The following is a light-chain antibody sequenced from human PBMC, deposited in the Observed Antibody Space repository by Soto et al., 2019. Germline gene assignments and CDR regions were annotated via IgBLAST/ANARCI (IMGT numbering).Light chain of an antibody. CDR2: AAS. Sequence: IQLTQSPSSLSASVRDRVTITCRASQGISSALAWYRQKPGKAPDLLIYAASTLQSGVPSTFSGSGSGTDFTLTISSLQPEDFATYYCQQSYSTPRTFGQGTKVDIK. V-gene: IGKV1-39*01. J-gene: IGKJ1*01. CDR3: QQSYSTPRT. CDR1: QGISSA.